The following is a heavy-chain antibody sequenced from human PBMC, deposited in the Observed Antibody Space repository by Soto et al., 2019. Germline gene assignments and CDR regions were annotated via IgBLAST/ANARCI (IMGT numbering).Heavy chain of an antibody. V-gene: IGHV4-59*01. CDR1: GGSISSYY. CDR3: ARVGGFSDYGDYYYYMDV. J-gene: IGHJ6*03. Sequence: SETLSLTCTVSGGSISSYYWSWIRQPPGKGLEWIGYIYYSGSTNYNPSLKSRVTISVDTSKNQFSLKLSSVTAADTAVYYCARVGGFSDYGDYYYYMDVWGKGTTVTVSS. CDR2: IYYSGST. D-gene: IGHD4-17*01.